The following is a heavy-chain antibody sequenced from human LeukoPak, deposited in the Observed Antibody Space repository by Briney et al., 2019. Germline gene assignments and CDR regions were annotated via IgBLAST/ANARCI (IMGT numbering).Heavy chain of an antibody. J-gene: IGHJ5*02. V-gene: IGHV3-21*01. CDR1: GFTFNTYT. CDR3: ARDPISGWRGPNWFDP. CDR2: ISSGSVYI. Sequence: GGSLRLSCAASGFTFNTYTLNWVRQAPGKGLEWVASISSGSVYIYYGDSLKGRFTISRDNVKNSLYLQMNSLRAEDTAVYYCARDPISGWRGPNWFDPWGQGTLVTVSS. D-gene: IGHD6-19*01.